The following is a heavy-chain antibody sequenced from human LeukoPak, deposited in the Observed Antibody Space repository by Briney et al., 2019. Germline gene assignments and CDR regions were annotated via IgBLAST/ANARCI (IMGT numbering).Heavy chain of an antibody. CDR2: ISGIGSTI. CDR1: GFTFSNYE. Sequence: GGSLRLSCAASGFTFSNYEMNWVGQAPGKGLDWVSYISGIGSTIYYADFVKGRFTLSRDNAKNSLYLQMNSLRAEDTAVYYCARTFDNWGQGTLVTVSS. CDR3: ARTFDN. V-gene: IGHV3-48*03. J-gene: IGHJ4*02.